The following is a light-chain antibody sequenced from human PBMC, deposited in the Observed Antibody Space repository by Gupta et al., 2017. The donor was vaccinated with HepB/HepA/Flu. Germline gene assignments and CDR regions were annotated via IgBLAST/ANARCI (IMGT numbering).Light chain of an antibody. CDR3: QQGNNYPLT. J-gene: IGKJ4*01. Sequence: DIQLTQSPSFLSASVGDRVTITCRASQGISSYLAWYQQKPGKAPKLLIYAASTVQSGVPSRFSGSGSGTEFTLTISSLQPEDFATYYCQQGNNYPLTFGGGTKVEI. CDR1: QGISSY. V-gene: IGKV1-9*01. CDR2: AAS.